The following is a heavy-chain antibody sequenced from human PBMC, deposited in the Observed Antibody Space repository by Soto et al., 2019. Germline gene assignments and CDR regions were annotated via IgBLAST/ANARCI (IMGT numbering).Heavy chain of an antibody. Sequence: QVQLVQSGAEVKKPGSSVKVSCKASGGTFSRYTINWVRQAPGQGLEWVGRIIPIAAIANYTQKFQGRVTITVDKSSTTAYIALSSLRSDDTAVYYCARGATIVRGAPSWFDPWGQGTLVTVSS. CDR3: ARGATIVRGAPSWFDP. CDR2: IIPIAAIA. J-gene: IGHJ5*02. V-gene: IGHV1-69*02. CDR1: GGTFSRYT. D-gene: IGHD3-10*01.